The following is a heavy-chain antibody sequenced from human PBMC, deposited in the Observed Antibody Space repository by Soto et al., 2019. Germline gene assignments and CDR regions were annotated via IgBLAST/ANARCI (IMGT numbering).Heavy chain of an antibody. D-gene: IGHD3-22*01. V-gene: IGHV1-2*02. J-gene: IGHJ1*01. CDR3: AREHGTYYYVSSGAEY. CDR2: INPNSGGT. CDR1: GYTFTGYY. Sequence: SLEAWSKASGYTFTGYYMHWVRQAPGQGLEWMGWINPNSGGTNYAQKFQGRVTMTRDTSISTSYMELSRLRSDDTAVYYCAREHGTYYYVSSGAEY.